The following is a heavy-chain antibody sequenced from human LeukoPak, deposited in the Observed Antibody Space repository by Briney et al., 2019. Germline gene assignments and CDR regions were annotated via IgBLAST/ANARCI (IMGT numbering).Heavy chain of an antibody. CDR2: ISYDGSNK. D-gene: IGHD5-18*01. J-gene: IGHJ4*02. CDR3: ARDPSRGYSYGATGY. Sequence: GRSLRLSCAASGFTFSSYAMHWVRQAPGKGLEWVAVISYDGSNKYYADSVKGRFTISRDNSKNTLYLQMNSPRAEDTAVYYCARDPSRGYSYGATGYWGQGTLVTVSS. V-gene: IGHV3-30-3*01. CDR1: GFTFSSYA.